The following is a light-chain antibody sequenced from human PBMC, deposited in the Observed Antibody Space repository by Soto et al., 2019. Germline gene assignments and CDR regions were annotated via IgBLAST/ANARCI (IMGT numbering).Light chain of an antibody. J-gene: IGLJ2*01. CDR3: SSFTDTNTYVV. CDR1: TRDIGGYNY. V-gene: IGLV2-14*01. Sequence: QSALTQPASVSGSPGQSITISCTGTTRDIGGYNYVSWYQQHPGKAPKLMIYDVSNRPSGVSDRFSGSKSGNTASLTISGLQAEDEADYYCSSFTDTNTYVVLGGGTKLTVL. CDR2: DVS.